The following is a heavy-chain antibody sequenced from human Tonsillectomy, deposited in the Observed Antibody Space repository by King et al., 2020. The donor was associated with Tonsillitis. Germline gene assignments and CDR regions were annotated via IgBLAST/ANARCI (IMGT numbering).Heavy chain of an antibody. D-gene: IGHD1-20*01. CDR1: GFIFGSYW. CDR2: IKQDGSET. V-gene: IGHV3-7*01. J-gene: IGHJ6*03. Sequence: VQLVESGGGLVQPGGSLRVSCAASGFIFGSYWLSWVRQAPGKGLEWVANIKQDGSETYYLDSVEGRFTISRDNAKKSLYLQMNSLRAEDTAVYYCAGEFRVVIGTKYYFYYMDVWGKGTAVTVSS. CDR3: AGEFRVVIGTKYYFYYMDV.